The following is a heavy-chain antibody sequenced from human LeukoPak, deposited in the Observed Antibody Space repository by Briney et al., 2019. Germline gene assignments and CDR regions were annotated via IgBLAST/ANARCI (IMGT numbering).Heavy chain of an antibody. Sequence: PSETLSLTCTVSGGSISSYYWSSIRQPPGKGLEWIGYIYYSGSTNYNPSPKSRVTISVDTSKNQFSLKLSSVTAADTAVYYCARGGLDDAFDIWGQGTMVTVSS. CDR2: IYYSGST. CDR1: GGSISSYY. CDR3: ARGGLDDAFDI. D-gene: IGHD6-19*01. V-gene: IGHV4-59*01. J-gene: IGHJ3*02.